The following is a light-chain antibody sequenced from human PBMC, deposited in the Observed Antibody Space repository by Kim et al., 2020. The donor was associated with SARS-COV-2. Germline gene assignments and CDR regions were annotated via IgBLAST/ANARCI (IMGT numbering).Light chain of an antibody. CDR1: SSDVGSYNL. V-gene: IGLV2-23*02. J-gene: IGLJ2*01. CDR3: CSYAGSTTFV. CDR2: EVS. Sequence: QSALTQPASVSGSPGQSITISCTGTSSDVGSYNLVSWYQQFPGKAPRLLISEVSARPSSISSRFSGSKSGNTASLTISGLQAEDEADYYCCSYAGSTTFVFGGGTQLTVL.